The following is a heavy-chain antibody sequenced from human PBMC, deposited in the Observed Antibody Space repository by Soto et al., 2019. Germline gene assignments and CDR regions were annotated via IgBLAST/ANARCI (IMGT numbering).Heavy chain of an antibody. D-gene: IGHD3-9*01. CDR2: INPNSGGT. J-gene: IGHJ3*02. CDR3: AINRGELRYFDWLLYGAPFGI. CDR1: GYTFTVYY. Sequence: ASVKDSCRASGYTFTVYYMHWVRQAPGQGHEWMGWINPNSGGTNYAQKFQGWVTMTRDTSIGTAYMELSRLRSDDTAVYYCAINRGELRYFDWLLYGAPFGIWGQGTMVTVSS. V-gene: IGHV1-2*04.